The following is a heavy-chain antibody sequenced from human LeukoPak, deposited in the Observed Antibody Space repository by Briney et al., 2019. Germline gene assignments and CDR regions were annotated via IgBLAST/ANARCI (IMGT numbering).Heavy chain of an antibody. D-gene: IGHD1-26*01. Sequence: ASVKVSCKASGYTFTSYFMHWVRQAPGQGLEWMGIINPSGGSTSYAQKFQGRVTMTRDTSTSTVYMELSSLRSEDTAVYYCARSGSEELFDYWGQGTLVTVSS. CDR1: GYTFTSYF. V-gene: IGHV1-46*01. CDR3: ARSGSEELFDY. CDR2: INPSGGST. J-gene: IGHJ4*02.